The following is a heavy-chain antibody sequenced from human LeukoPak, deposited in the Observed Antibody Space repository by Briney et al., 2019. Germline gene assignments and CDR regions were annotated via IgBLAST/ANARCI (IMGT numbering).Heavy chain of an antibody. D-gene: IGHD3-3*01. V-gene: IGHV4-39*01. CDR1: GGSISSSSYY. CDR3: ARHYYDFWSGYYNNNWFDP. Sequence: PSETLSLTCTVSGGSISSSSYYWGWIRQPPGKGLEWIGSIYHSGSTYYNPSLKSRVTISVDTSKNQFSLKLSSVTAADTAVYYCARHYYDFWSGYYNNNWFDPWGQGTLVTVSS. J-gene: IGHJ5*02. CDR2: IYHSGST.